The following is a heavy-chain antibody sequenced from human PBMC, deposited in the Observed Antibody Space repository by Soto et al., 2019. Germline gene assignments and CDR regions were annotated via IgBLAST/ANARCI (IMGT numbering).Heavy chain of an antibody. CDR1: GYIIKNYW. CDR2: IFPDDSDT. CDR3: FRGGVTSRTFDY. D-gene: IGHD3-16*01. J-gene: IGHJ4*02. Sequence: SLKISCKASGYIIKNYWIGWVRQMPGQGLEWMGIIFPDDSDTRYSPSFQGHVTISVDKSISTAYVQWSSLKASDSAIYYCFRGGVTSRTFDYWGQGTLVTVSS. V-gene: IGHV5-51*01.